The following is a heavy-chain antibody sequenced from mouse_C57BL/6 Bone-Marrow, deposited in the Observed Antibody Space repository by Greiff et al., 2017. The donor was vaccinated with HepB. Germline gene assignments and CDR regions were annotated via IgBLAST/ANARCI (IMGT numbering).Heavy chain of an antibody. V-gene: IGHV1-50*01. Sequence: QVQLQQSGAELVKPGASVKLSCKASGYTFTSYWMQWVKQRPGQGLEWIGEIDPSDSYTNYNQKFKGKATLTVDTSSSTAYMQLSSLTSEDSAVYYCARWGFAYWGQGTLVTVSA. CDR1: GYTFTSYW. CDR2: IDPSDSYT. CDR3: ARWGFAY. J-gene: IGHJ3*01.